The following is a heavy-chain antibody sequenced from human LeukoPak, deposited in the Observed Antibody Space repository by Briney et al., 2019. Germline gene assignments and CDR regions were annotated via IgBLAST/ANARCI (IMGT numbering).Heavy chain of an antibody. CDR2: IYYSGNT. D-gene: IGHD2-15*01. Sequence: SETLSLTCTVSGGSISNSSYYWGWIRQPPGKGLDWIGSIYYSGNTYYNPSLMSRVTISVDTSKNQFSLKLSSVTAADTAVYYCAREEGYCSGGSCYGDYYHYMDVWGKGTTVTVSS. CDR3: AREEGYCSGGSCYGDYYHYMDV. V-gene: IGHV4-39*02. J-gene: IGHJ6*03. CDR1: GGSISNSSYY.